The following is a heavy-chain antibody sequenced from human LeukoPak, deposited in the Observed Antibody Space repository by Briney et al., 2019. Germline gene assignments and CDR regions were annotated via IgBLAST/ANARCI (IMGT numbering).Heavy chain of an antibody. CDR1: GFTFTTSA. V-gene: IGHV1-58*01. J-gene: IGHJ6*02. CDR2: IVVGSENT. D-gene: IGHD3-22*01. CDR3: AAASNYYDRSNYYSYAMDV. Sequence: ASVKVSCKASGFTFTTSAVQWVRQARGQRLEWIGWIVVGSENTNYAQKFQERVTITRDMSTSTVYMDLSSQRSEDTAVYYCAAASNYYDRSNYYSYAMDVWGQGTTATVSS.